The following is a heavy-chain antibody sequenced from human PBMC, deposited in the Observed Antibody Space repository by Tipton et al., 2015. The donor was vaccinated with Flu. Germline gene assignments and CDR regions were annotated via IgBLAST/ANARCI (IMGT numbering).Heavy chain of an antibody. CDR3: ASVTFGGVIGN. V-gene: IGHV4-34*01. Sequence: TLSLTCAVYGGSFSGYYWSWIRQPPGKGLEWIGEINHSGSTNYNPPLKSRVTMSVDTSKNQFSLKLSPVTAADTAVYYCASVTFGGVIGNWGQGTLVTVSS. CDR1: GGSFSGYY. D-gene: IGHD3-16*02. CDR2: INHSGST. J-gene: IGHJ4*02.